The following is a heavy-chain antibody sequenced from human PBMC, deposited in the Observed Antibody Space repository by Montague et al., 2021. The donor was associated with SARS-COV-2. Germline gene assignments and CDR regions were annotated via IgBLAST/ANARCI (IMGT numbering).Heavy chain of an antibody. J-gene: IGHJ4*02. CDR1: GFTFGDYA. CDR2: INWNGGST. D-gene: IGHD3-9*01. Sequence: SLRLSCAASGFTFGDYAMSWVRQAPGKGLEWVSGINWNGGSTGSAGSVKGRFTISRDNAKNSLYLQMNSLRAEDTALYYCARDTRSEYFDSLTGYYKGVFFDYWGQGTLVTVSS. CDR3: ARDTRSEYFDSLTGYYKGVFFDY. V-gene: IGHV3-20*04.